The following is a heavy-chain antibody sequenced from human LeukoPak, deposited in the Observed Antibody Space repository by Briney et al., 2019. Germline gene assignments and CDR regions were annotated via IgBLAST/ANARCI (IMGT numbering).Heavy chain of an antibody. D-gene: IGHD2-21*02. CDR1: GNTFIGYY. V-gene: IGHV1-2*06. CDR3: ARGAYCGGDCYSPFDN. J-gene: IGHJ4*02. CDR2: INPNSGGT. Sequence: ASVKVSCKASGNTFIGYYMYWVQQAPGQGLEWMGRINPNSGGTNYAQKFQGRVTMTRDTSISTAYMEVSRLRSDDTAVYFCARGAYCGGDCYSPFDNWGQGTLVTVSS.